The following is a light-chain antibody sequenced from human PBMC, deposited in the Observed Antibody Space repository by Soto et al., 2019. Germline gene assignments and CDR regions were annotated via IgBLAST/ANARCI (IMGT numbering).Light chain of an antibody. Sequence: DLQMTHSPSTLSASVGDRVTITCRASQSISSWLAWYQQKPGTAPKLLIYKASTLQSGVPSRFSGGGSGTEFTLTISSLQPDDSATYYCQQYSDNWTFGRGTKV. CDR3: QQYSDNWT. J-gene: IGKJ1*01. V-gene: IGKV1-5*03. CDR1: QSISSW. CDR2: KAS.